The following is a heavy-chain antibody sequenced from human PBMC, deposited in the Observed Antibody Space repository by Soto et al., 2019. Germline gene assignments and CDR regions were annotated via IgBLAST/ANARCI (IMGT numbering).Heavy chain of an antibody. CDR2: ISSNGGST. V-gene: IGHV3-64D*06. CDR1: GFTFSSYA. CDR3: VKGVRSWFPWYFDY. D-gene: IGHD6-13*01. J-gene: IGHJ4*02. Sequence: PGGSLRLSCSASGFTFSSYAMHWVRQAPGKGLEYVSAISSNGGSTYYADSVKGRFTISRDNSKNTLYLQMSSLRAEDTAVYYCVKGVRSWFPWYFDYWGQGTLVSVSS.